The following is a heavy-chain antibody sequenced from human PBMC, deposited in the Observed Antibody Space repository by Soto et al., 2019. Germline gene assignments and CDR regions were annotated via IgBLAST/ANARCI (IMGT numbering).Heavy chain of an antibody. CDR1: GYTFTSYG. D-gene: IGHD3-10*01. CDR3: ARDPVLWFGELQELNWFDP. Sequence: GASVKVSCKASGYTFTSYGISWVRQAPGQRLEWMRWISAYNDNTNYAQKLQGRVTMTTDTSTSTAYMELRSLRSDDTAVYFCARDPVLWFGELQELNWFDPWGQGTLVTVSS. J-gene: IGHJ5*02. V-gene: IGHV1-18*01. CDR2: ISAYNDNT.